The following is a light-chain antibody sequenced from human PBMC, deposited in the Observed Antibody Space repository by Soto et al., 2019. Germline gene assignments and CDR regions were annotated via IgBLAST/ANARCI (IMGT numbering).Light chain of an antibody. CDR3: QQYDNLPLTFDRRTAVEIS. J-gene: IGKJ4*01. Sequence: DIQMTQSPSSLSASIGDRVTITCQASQDISNYLNWYQQKPGKAPKLLISDASNLETGVPSRFSGSASGTDFTFTITGLQPEDFATYYCQQYDNLPLTFDRRTAVEISFGGGTRVELK. V-gene: IGKV1-33*01. CDR1: QDISNY. CDR2: DAS.